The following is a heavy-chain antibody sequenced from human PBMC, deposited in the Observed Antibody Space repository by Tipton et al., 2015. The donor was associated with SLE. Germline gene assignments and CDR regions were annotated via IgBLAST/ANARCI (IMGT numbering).Heavy chain of an antibody. CDR3: ARDLGYSSGWNAFDI. J-gene: IGHJ3*02. CDR1: GGSISSSSYY. Sequence: TLSLTCTVSGGSISSSSYYLGWIRQPPGKGLEWIGSFYYSGSTYYNPSLKSRGTISVDTSKNHFSLKLSSVTAADTAVYYCARDLGYSSGWNAFDIWGQGTMVTVSS. V-gene: IGHV4-39*02. CDR2: FYYSGST. D-gene: IGHD6-19*01.